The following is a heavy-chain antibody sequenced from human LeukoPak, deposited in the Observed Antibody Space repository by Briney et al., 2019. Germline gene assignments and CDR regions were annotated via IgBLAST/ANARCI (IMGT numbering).Heavy chain of an antibody. Sequence: ASVKVSCKASGGTFSSYAISWVRQAPGQGLEWMGGIIPIFGTANYAQKFQGRVTITTDESTSTACMELSSLRSEDTAVYYCAREGEPYGGNSLQPGFDYWGQGTLVTVSS. CDR1: GGTFSSYA. J-gene: IGHJ4*02. D-gene: IGHD4-23*01. V-gene: IGHV1-69*05. CDR2: IIPIFGTA. CDR3: AREGEPYGGNSLQPGFDY.